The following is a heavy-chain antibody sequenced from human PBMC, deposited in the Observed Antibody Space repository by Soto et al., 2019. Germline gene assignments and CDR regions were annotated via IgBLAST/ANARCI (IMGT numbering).Heavy chain of an antibody. Sequence: GGSLRLSCAASGFTFSSYAMSWVRQGPGKGLEWVSAISGSGGSTYYADSVKGRFTISRDNSKNTLYLQMNSLRAEDTAVYYCAKESDYGGNFFDYWGQATLVTVSS. D-gene: IGHD4-17*01. CDR3: AKESDYGGNFFDY. CDR2: ISGSGGST. V-gene: IGHV3-23*01. J-gene: IGHJ4*02. CDR1: GFTFSSYA.